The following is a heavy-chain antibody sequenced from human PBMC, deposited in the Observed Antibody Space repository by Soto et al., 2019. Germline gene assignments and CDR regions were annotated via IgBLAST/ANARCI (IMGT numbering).Heavy chain of an antibody. CDR1: GGSISCHY. Sequence: SETLSLTCTVSGGSISCHYWIWIRQPPGEGMEWIGYIFYSGSTTYNNNPSLKSRVSISVDTSKNQFYLRLSSVTAADTAVYYCARVGSSGWSPDYWGQGSLVTVSS. D-gene: IGHD6-19*01. V-gene: IGHV4-59*11. CDR3: ARVGSSGWSPDY. CDR2: IFYSGSTTY. J-gene: IGHJ4*02.